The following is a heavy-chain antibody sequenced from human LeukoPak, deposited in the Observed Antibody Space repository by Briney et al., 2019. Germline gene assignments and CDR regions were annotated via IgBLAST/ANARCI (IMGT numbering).Heavy chain of an antibody. Sequence: GGSLRLSCAASGFTVSSNYMSWVRQAPGKGLEWVSVIYSGGSTYYADSVRGRFTISRDNSKNTLYLQMNSLRAEDTAVYYCARGPGDSSSWYYYYYMDVWGKGTTVTISS. CDR2: IYSGGST. CDR3: ARGPGDSSSWYYYYYMDV. CDR1: GFTVSSNY. D-gene: IGHD6-13*01. J-gene: IGHJ6*03. V-gene: IGHV3-53*01.